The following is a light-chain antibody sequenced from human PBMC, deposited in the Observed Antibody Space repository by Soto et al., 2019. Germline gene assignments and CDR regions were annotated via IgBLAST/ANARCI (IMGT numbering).Light chain of an antibody. J-gene: IGKJ3*01. CDR3: QQYDGHVLT. CDR1: QSISSW. V-gene: IGKV1-5*03. Sequence: DIKMTQSPSTLSASVGDRVTITCRASQSISSWLAWYQQKPGKAPKLLIYKASSLESGVPSRFSGSGSGTEFTLTISSLQPDDFATYYCQQYDGHVLTFGPGTKVDIK. CDR2: KAS.